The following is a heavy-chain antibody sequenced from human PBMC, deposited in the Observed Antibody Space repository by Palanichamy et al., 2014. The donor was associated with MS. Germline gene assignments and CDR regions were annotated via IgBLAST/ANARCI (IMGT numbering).Heavy chain of an antibody. V-gene: IGHV3-11*01. D-gene: IGHD2-8*01. CDR2: ISSSGTTI. CDR3: ARDTYADRYCNNDGCFANPLDY. Sequence: QVQLVESGGGLVKPGGTLRLSCAASGFSFSVHYMAWIRQAPGKGLEWLSYISSSGTTIKYADSVRGRFTISRDNAKNSLYLQMNRLRAEDTAVYFCARDTYADRYCNNDGCFANPLDYWGQGTLVTVSS. CDR1: GFSFSVHY. J-gene: IGHJ4*02.